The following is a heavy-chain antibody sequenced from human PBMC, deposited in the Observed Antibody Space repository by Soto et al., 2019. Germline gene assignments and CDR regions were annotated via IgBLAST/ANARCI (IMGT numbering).Heavy chain of an antibody. V-gene: IGHV4-30-2*01. Sequence: TLSLTCAVSGGSISSGGYSWSWIRQPPGKGLEWIGYIYHSGSTYYNPSLKSRVTISVDRSKNQFSLKLSSVTAADTAVYYFARAYYDSSGYYRDYYYGMDVWGQGTTVTVSS. CDR3: ARAYYDSSGYYRDYYYGMDV. CDR1: GGSISSGGYS. CDR2: IYHSGST. D-gene: IGHD3-22*01. J-gene: IGHJ6*02.